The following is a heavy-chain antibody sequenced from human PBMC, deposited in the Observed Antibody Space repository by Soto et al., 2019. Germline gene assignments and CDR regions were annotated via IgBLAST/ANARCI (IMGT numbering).Heavy chain of an antibody. J-gene: IGHJ6*02. CDR2: IYHSGST. D-gene: IGHD3-9*01. Sequence: TLSLTCAVSGGSISSSNWWSWVRQPPGKGLEWIGEIYHSGSTNYNPSLKSRVTISVDKSKNQFSLKLSSVTAADTAVYYCARSRRRYYDILTGYLKGMDVWGQGTTVTVSS. CDR3: ARSRRRYYDILTGYLKGMDV. V-gene: IGHV4-4*02. CDR1: GGSISSSNW.